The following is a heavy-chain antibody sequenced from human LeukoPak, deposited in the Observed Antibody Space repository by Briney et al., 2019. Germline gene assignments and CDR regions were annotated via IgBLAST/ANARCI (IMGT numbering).Heavy chain of an antibody. CDR1: GSSFTFYY. J-gene: IGHJ4*02. CDR3: ARDLIEGATNF. V-gene: IGHV1-2*02. D-gene: IGHD1-26*01. CDR2: INSNTGDT. Sequence: GASVKVSCKTSGSSFTFYYMHWMRQAPGQGLEWMGGINSNTGDTLYAPKFQGRVNMTRDVSITTAYMELSGLRSDDTAIYYCARDLIEGATNFWGQGTLVTVSS.